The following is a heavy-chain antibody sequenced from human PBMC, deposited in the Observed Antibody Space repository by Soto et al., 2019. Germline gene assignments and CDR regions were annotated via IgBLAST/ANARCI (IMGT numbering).Heavy chain of an antibody. CDR3: AREGSGYNF. J-gene: IGHJ4*02. CDR1: GGSFSNFG. D-gene: IGHD5-12*01. V-gene: IGHV1-69*13. Sequence: SVKVSCKASGGSFSNFGISWVWQAPGQGLEWMGGIAPVFGRPNYAQRFRGRLTITADESTSTGYMELISLRSDDTAVYYCAREGSGYNFWGQGTQVTVSS. CDR2: IAPVFGRP.